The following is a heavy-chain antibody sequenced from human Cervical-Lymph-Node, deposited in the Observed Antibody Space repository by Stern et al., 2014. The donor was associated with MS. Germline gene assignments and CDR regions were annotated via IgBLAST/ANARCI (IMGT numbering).Heavy chain of an antibody. CDR3: ARECGGTCYGHYLDN. D-gene: IGHD2-15*01. CDR2: TNPNSGDT. Sequence: VQLVESGAEVKKPGASVKVSCKTSGYTFTGYYIHWVRQAPRQGLEWMGRTNPNSGDTDYAQEFQSRVTMTWDTSISTAYMELSRLRSDDTAVYHCARECGGTCYGHYLDNWGQGTLVTVSS. V-gene: IGHV1-2*06. J-gene: IGHJ4*02. CDR1: GYTFTGYY.